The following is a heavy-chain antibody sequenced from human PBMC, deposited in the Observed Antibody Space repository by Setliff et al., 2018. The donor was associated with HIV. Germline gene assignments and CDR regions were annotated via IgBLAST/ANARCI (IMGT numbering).Heavy chain of an antibody. V-gene: IGHV4-39*07. Sequence: SETLSLTCKVSGGSFNTKRTKWGWIRQSPGKGLEWIGSIFYFGSVTSNPSLKSRPLISIDMSKTQFSLNLRSVTAADTAVYYCVRELLGSGGTVPEVNFFDSWGQGTLVTVSS. D-gene: IGHD1-26*01. J-gene: IGHJ5*01. CDR3: VRELLGSGGTVPEVNFFDS. CDR2: IFYFGSV. CDR1: GGSFNTKRTK.